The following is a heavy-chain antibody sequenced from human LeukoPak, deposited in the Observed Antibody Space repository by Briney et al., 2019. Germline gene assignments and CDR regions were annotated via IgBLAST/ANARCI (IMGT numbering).Heavy chain of an antibody. CDR3: AELGITMIGGV. CDR2: ISQDGTEK. D-gene: IGHD3-10*02. J-gene: IGHJ6*04. Sequence: GGSLRLSCAASQFTFTTYWMSWVRQAPGKGLEWVANISQDGTEKYYVDSVKGRFTISRDNAQNSLYLQMNSLRVEDTAVYYCAELGITMIGGVWGKGTTVTISS. V-gene: IGHV3-7*01. CDR1: QFTFTTYW.